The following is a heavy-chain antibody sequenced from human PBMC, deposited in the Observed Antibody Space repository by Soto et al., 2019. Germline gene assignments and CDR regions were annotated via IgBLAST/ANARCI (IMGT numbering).Heavy chain of an antibody. Sequence: ASGKVSCKGSGYTFTGYYMLLVRQAPGQGLEWMGWINPNSGGTNYAQKFQGWVTMTRDTSISTAYMELSRLRSDDTAVYYCARSSLGVNDYVWGSYRYTPKYYFDYWGQGTLVTVSS. CDR2: INPNSGGT. CDR3: ARSSLGVNDYVWGSYRYTPKYYFDY. V-gene: IGHV1-2*04. D-gene: IGHD3-16*02. CDR1: GYTFTGYY. J-gene: IGHJ4*02.